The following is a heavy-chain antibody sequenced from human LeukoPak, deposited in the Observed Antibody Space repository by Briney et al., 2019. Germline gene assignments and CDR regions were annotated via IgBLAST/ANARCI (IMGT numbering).Heavy chain of an antibody. CDR1: RGTFSSYA. V-gene: IGHV1-69*04. J-gene: IGHJ5*02. CDR3: ARGYAYNWFDP. Sequence: ASVKVSCKASRGTFSSYAISWVRQAPGQGLEWMGRIIPILGIANYAQKFQGRVTITADKSTSTAYMELSSLRSEDTAVYYCARGYAYNWFDPWGQGTLVTVSS. D-gene: IGHD2-2*01. CDR2: IIPILGIA.